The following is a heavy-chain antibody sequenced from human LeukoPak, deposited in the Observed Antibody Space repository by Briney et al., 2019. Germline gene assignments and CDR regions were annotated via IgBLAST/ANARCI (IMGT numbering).Heavy chain of an antibody. CDR2: IIPIFGTA. V-gene: IGHV1-69*13. CDR3: AREGPLVEMAHTRAFDI. CDR1: GYTFTSYA. J-gene: IGHJ3*02. D-gene: IGHD5-24*01. Sequence: ASVKVSCKASGYTFTSYAISWVRQAPGQGLEWMGGIIPIFGTANYAQKFQGRVTITADESTSTAYMELSSLRSGDTAVYYCAREGPLVEMAHTRAFDIWGQGTMVTVSS.